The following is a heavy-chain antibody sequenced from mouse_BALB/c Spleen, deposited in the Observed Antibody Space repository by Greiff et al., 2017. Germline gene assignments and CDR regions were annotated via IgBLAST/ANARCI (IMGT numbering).Heavy chain of an antibody. V-gene: IGHV14-3*02. D-gene: IGHD2-1*01. CDR3: ARDGNYGYAMDY. CDR2: IDPANGNT. CDR1: GFNIKDTY. Sequence: EVQLQESGAELVKPGASVKLSCTASGFNIKDTYMHWVKQRPEQGLEWIGRIDPANGNTKYDPKFQGKATITADTSSNTAYLQLSSLTSEDTAVYYCARDGNYGYAMDYWGQGTSVTVSS. J-gene: IGHJ4*01.